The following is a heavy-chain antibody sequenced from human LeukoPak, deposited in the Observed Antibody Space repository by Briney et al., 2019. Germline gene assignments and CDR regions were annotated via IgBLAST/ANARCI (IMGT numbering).Heavy chain of an antibody. CDR1: GFTFSNYA. Sequence: PGGSLRLSCAASGFTFSNYAMSWVRQAPGKGLEWVSTISGSGVSTYYADSVKGRFTISRDNSKNTLHLLMNSLRAEDTAVYYCAQEALTTIFGVVINGPFDYWGQGTLVTVSS. CDR3: AQEALTTIFGVVINGPFDY. D-gene: IGHD3-3*01. V-gene: IGHV3-23*01. CDR2: ISGSGVST. J-gene: IGHJ4*02.